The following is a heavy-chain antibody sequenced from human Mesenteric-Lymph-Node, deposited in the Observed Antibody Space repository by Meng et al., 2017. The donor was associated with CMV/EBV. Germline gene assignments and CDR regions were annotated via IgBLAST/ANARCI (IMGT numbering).Heavy chain of an antibody. CDR2: INALSTPM. CDR3: ATLQDGYTYD. D-gene: IGHD5-18*01. CDR1: GFTFNFYT. Sequence: GESLKISCAASGFTFNFYTMNWVRQAPGKGLEWVSDINALSTPMHYTDSVKGRFTISRDNAKNLLYLQMNSLRAEDTAVYYCATLQDGYTYDWGQGTLVTVSS. V-gene: IGHV3-48*04. J-gene: IGHJ4*02.